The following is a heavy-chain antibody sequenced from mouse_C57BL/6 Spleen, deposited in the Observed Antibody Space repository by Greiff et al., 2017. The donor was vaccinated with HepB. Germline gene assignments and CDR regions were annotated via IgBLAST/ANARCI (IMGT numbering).Heavy chain of an antibody. CDR3: ARREPYYSNQGYFDY. Sequence: GAELARPGASVKLSCKASGYTFTSYGISWVKQRTGQGLEWIGEIYPRSGNTYYNEKFKGKATLTADKSSSTAYMELRSLTSEDSAVYFCARREPYYSNQGYFDYWGQGTTLTVSS. CDR2: IYPRSGNT. CDR1: GYTFTSYG. D-gene: IGHD2-5*01. J-gene: IGHJ2*01. V-gene: IGHV1-81*01.